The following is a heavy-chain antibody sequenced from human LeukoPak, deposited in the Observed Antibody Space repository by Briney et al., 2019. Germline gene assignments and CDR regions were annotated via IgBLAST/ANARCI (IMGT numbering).Heavy chain of an antibody. CDR1: VITFSSYS. D-gene: IGHD6-13*01. J-gene: IGHJ6*03. Sequence: GGSLRLSCAASVITFSSYSMNWVRQAPGKGLEWVSSISSSSSYIYYADSVKGRFTICRDNSKNSLYLQMSSLRAEDTAVYYCARPKGVFDYYYYYMDVWGKGTTVTVSS. V-gene: IGHV3-21*01. CDR2: ISSSSSYI. CDR3: ARPKGVFDYYYYYMDV.